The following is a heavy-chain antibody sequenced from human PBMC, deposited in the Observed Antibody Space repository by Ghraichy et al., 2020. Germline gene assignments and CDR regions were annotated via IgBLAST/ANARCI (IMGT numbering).Heavy chain of an antibody. D-gene: IGHD5-24*01. CDR3: AKNGDGHNFNLRLDS. J-gene: IGHJ4*02. CDR2: IRYDGSNK. CDR1: RFMFNSYD. V-gene: IGHV3-30*02. Sequence: GGSLRLSCEASRFMFNSYDMHWVRQAPGKGLEWVAFIRYDGSNKYYMDSVKGRFTISRDNSKNTMYLQMNSLRTEDTAVYYCAKNGDGHNFNLRLDSWGQGTLVTVSS.